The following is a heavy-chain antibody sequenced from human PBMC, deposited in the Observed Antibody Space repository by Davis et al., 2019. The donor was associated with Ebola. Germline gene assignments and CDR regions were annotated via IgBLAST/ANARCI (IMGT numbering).Heavy chain of an antibody. V-gene: IGHV3-23*01. CDR3: ARGPRGLFHYYYYGMDV. D-gene: IGHD4/OR15-4a*01. Sequence: PGGSLRLSCAASAFTFSSYAMSWVRQAPGKGLEWVSAIAGSGGSTYHADSVKGRFTISRDNSKNTLYLQMNSLRAEDTAVYYCARGPRGLFHYYYYGMDVWGQGTTVTVSS. J-gene: IGHJ6*02. CDR2: IAGSGGST. CDR1: AFTFSSYA.